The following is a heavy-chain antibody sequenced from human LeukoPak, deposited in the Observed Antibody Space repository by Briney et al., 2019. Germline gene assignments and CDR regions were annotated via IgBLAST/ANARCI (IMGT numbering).Heavy chain of an antibody. Sequence: GGSLRLSCAASGITVSSNYMTWVRQAPVKGLEWVSVLYSGGTTYYADSVKGRFTISRDNSKNTLYLQMDSLRVEDTAVYYCARDPPGIRVPGVWGQGTLVTVSS. D-gene: IGHD6-19*01. CDR1: GITVSSNY. V-gene: IGHV3-53*01. J-gene: IGHJ4*02. CDR3: ARDPPGIRVPGV. CDR2: LYSGGTT.